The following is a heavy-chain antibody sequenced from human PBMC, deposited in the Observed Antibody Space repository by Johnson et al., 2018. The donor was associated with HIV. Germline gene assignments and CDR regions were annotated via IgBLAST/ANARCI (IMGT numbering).Heavy chain of an antibody. V-gene: IGHV3-13*01. CDR1: GFTFSSYD. CDR2: IGTAGDT. Sequence: MQLVESGGGLVQPGGSLKLSCAASGFTFSSYDMHWVRQATGKGLEWVSAIGTAGDTYYPGSVKGRFTISRENAKNSLYLQMNSLRAGDAAVYYCARGFHRGGAFDIWGQGTMVTVSS. CDR3: ARGFHRGGAFDI. J-gene: IGHJ3*02. D-gene: IGHD1-14*01.